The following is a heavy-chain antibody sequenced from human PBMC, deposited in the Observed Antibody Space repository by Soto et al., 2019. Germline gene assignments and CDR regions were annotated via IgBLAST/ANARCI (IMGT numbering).Heavy chain of an antibody. CDR2: ISYDGSNK. Sequence: QVQLVESGGGVVQPGRSLRLSCAASGFTFSSYGMHWVRQAPGKGLEWVAVISYDGSNKYYADSVKGRFTISRDNSKNTLYLQMNSLRAEDTAVYYCAKVIGDYVWGSYRYTGYYGMDVWGQGTTVTVSS. CDR1: GFTFSSYG. J-gene: IGHJ6*02. V-gene: IGHV3-30*18. D-gene: IGHD3-16*02. CDR3: AKVIGDYVWGSYRYTGYYGMDV.